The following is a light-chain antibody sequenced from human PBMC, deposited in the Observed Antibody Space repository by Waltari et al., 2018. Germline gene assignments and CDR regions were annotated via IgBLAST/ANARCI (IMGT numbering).Light chain of an antibody. CDR1: DSDFGAYNY. Sequence: QSALAQPASVSGSPGQSITLSCPGTDSDFGAYNYVFWYQQHPGIAPKLLLYDVSYRPSGVSDRFSGSKSGKTASLTISGLQPEDAADYYCSSYTRRNTVIFGGGTKLTVV. CDR2: DVS. J-gene: IGLJ2*01. V-gene: IGLV2-14*03. CDR3: SSYTRRNTVI.